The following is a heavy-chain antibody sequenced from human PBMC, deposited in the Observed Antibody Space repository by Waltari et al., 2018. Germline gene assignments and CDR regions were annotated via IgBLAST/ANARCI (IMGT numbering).Heavy chain of an antibody. CDR3: ARVFVAAAGSHHDAFDI. V-gene: IGHV3-21*03. Sequence: EVQLVESGGGLVKPGGSLRHSCAASGFTFSSHTMHWARQAPGKGLEWVSSISGSSSYIYYADSVKGRFTISRDNAKNSLYLQMNSLRAEDTAVYYCARVFVAAAGSHHDAFDIWGQGTMVTVSS. D-gene: IGHD6-13*01. CDR2: ISGSSSYI. J-gene: IGHJ3*02. CDR1: GFTFSSHT.